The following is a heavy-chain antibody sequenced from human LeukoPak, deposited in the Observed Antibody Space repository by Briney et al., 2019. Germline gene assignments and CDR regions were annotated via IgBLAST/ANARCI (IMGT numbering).Heavy chain of an antibody. CDR1: GGSISSYY. Sequence: SETQSLTCTVSGGSISSYYWSWIRQPAGKGLEWIGRIYTSGSTNYNPSLKSRVTMSVDTSKNQFSLKLSSVTAADTAVYYCARVSHSPPTLDIWGQGTMVTVSS. J-gene: IGHJ3*02. D-gene: IGHD4-17*01. CDR2: IYTSGST. V-gene: IGHV4-4*07. CDR3: ARVSHSPPTLDI.